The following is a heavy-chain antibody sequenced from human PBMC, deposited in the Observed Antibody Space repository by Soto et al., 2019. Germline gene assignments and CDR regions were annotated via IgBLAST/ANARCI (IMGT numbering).Heavy chain of an antibody. CDR2: ISYDGSNK. CDR1: GFTFSNYA. J-gene: IGHJ6*02. Sequence: GGSLRLSCAASGFTFSNYAMHWVRPAPGKGLEWVAVISYDGSNKYYADSVKGRFTISRDNSKNTLYLQMNSLRAEDTAVYYCARDTRYYYGMDVWGQGTAVTVSS. V-gene: IGHV3-30-3*01. CDR3: ARDTRYYYGMDV.